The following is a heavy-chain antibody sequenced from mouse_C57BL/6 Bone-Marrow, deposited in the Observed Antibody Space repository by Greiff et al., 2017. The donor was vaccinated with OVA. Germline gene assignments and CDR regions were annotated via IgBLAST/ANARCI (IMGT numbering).Heavy chain of an antibody. V-gene: IGHV5-12*01. CDR3: ASPYDGYHYYAMDY. Sequence: EVQLVESGGGLVQPGGSLKLSCAASGFTFSDYYMYWVRQTPEKRLEWVAYISNGGGSTYYPDTVKGRFTISRDNAKNTLYLQMSLLKSEDTAMYYCASPYDGYHYYAMDYWGQGTSVTVSS. J-gene: IGHJ4*01. CDR2: ISNGGGST. CDR1: GFTFSDYY. D-gene: IGHD2-3*01.